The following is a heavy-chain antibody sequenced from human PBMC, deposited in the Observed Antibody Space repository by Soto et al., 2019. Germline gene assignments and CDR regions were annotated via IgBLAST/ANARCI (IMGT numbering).Heavy chain of an antibody. Sequence: XGSLRLACPASGFTFSSYALHWVRQAPGKGLEWVAVISYDGSNKYYADSVKGRFTISRDNSKNTLYLQMNSLRAEDTAVYYCAREPQSDYYDSSGYYPPFDHWGQGTLVTVSS. V-gene: IGHV3-30-3*01. CDR2: ISYDGSNK. CDR3: AREPQSDYYDSSGYYPPFDH. D-gene: IGHD3-22*01. J-gene: IGHJ5*02. CDR1: GFTFSSYA.